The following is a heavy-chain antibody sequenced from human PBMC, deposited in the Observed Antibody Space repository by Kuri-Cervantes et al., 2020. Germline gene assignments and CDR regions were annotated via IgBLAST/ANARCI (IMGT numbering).Heavy chain of an antibody. CDR2: INSDGSST. Sequence: GESLKISCAASGFTFDDYTMHWVRQAPGKGLEWVSRINSDGSSTSYADSVKGRFTISRDNAKNTLYLQMNSLRAEDTAVYYCARAWGDILTGYWGDAFDIWGQGTMVTVSS. CDR3: ARAWGDILTGYWGDAFDI. CDR1: GFTFDDYT. V-gene: IGHV3-74*01. D-gene: IGHD3-9*01. J-gene: IGHJ3*02.